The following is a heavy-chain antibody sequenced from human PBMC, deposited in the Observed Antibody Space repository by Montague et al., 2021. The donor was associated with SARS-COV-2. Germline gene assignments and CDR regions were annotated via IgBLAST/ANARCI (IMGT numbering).Heavy chain of an antibody. CDR3: ARIPAPHYDILTGYYLIPYFDY. Sequence: SLRLSCAASGFTFSDYYMSWIRQAPGKGLEWVSYISSSGSTIYYADSVKGRFTISRDNAKNSLYLQMNSLRAEDTAVYYCARIPAPHYDILTGYYLIPYFDYGGQGTLVTVSS. J-gene: IGHJ4*02. V-gene: IGHV3-11*01. D-gene: IGHD3-9*01. CDR2: ISSSGSTI. CDR1: GFTFSDYY.